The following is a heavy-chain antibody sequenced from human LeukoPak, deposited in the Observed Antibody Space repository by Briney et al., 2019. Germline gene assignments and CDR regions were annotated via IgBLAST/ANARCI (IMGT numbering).Heavy chain of an antibody. CDR1: GGSISSSSYY. Sequence: PSETLSLTCTVSGGSISSSSYYWGWIRQPPGKGLEWIGSIYYSGSTYYNPSLKSRVTISVDTSKNQFSLKLSSVTAADTAVYYCAGSRFYDILSWGQGTLVTVSS. V-gene: IGHV4-39*07. CDR2: IYYSGST. D-gene: IGHD3-9*01. J-gene: IGHJ5*02. CDR3: AGSRFYDILS.